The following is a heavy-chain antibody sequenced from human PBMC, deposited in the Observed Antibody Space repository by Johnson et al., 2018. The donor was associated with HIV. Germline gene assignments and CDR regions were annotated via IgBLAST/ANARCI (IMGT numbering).Heavy chain of an antibody. CDR3: ARGGAYCGGDCNAFDI. D-gene: IGHD2-21*02. J-gene: IGHJ3*02. V-gene: IGHV3-7*01. Sequence: ANINRDGSEKYYADSVKGRFTISRDNAKNSLYLQMNSLRAEDTAVYYCARGGAYCGGDCNAFDIWGQGTMVTVSS. CDR2: INRDGSEK.